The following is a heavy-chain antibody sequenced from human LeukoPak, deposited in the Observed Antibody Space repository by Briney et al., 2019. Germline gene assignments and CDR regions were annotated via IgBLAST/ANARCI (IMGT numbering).Heavy chain of an antibody. Sequence: GGFLRLSCAASGFTFSSHAMNWVRQPPGKGLDWVSSIDKSGDGAFYADSVKGRFTISRDNSKNTLYLQMNSLRREDTAVYYCARRGGTSGWGAFDIWGQGTMVTVSS. CDR2: IDKSGDGA. CDR3: ARRGGTSGWGAFDI. V-gene: IGHV3-23*01. D-gene: IGHD2-2*01. J-gene: IGHJ3*02. CDR1: GFTFSSHA.